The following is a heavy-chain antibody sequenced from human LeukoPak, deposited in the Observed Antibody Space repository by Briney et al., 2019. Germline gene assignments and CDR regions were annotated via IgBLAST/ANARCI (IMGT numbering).Heavy chain of an antibody. V-gene: IGHV1-69*13. CDR3: ARDPSNSSGYHAHFDS. CDR2: IIPIFGTT. CDR1: GGTFSNYA. D-gene: IGHD3-22*01. Sequence: GASVKVSCKASGGTFSNYAISWVRQAPGQGLEWMGGIIPIFGTTNYAQKFQGRVTITADESTRTAYIELRSLRSDDTAMYYCARDPSNSSGYHAHFDSWGQGTLVTVSS. J-gene: IGHJ4*02.